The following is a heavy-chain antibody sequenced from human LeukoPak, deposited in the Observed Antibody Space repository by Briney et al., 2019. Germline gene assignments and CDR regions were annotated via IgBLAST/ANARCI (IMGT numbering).Heavy chain of an antibody. D-gene: IGHD2-2*01. CDR3: AKYCSSTRRDFDI. CDR2: IRSSSNYI. V-gene: IGHV3-21*01. J-gene: IGHJ3*02. Sequence: PGGSLRLSCAASGFTFSSYSMNWVRQAPGKGLEWVSSIRSSSNYIYYADSVKGRFTISRDNAKNSLYLQMNSLRAEDTAVYYCAKYCSSTRRDFDIWGQGTMVTVSS. CDR1: GFTFSSYS.